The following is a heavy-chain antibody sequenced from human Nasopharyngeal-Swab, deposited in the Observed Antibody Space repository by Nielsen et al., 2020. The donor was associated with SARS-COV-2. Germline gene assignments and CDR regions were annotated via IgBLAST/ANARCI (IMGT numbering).Heavy chain of an antibody. V-gene: IGHV1-24*01. CDR2: FDPEDGET. CDR3: ARSLRLEPPEGPDY. J-gene: IGHJ4*02. CDR1: GYTLTELS. D-gene: IGHD1-1*01. Sequence: ASVKVSCKVSGYTLTELSMHWVRQAPGKGLEWMGGFDPEDGETIYAQKFQGRVTMTEDTSTDTAYMELSSLRSEDTAVYYCARSLRLEPPEGPDYWGQGTLVTVSS.